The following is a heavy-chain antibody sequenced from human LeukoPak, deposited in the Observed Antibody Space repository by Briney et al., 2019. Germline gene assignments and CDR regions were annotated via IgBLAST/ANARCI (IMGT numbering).Heavy chain of an antibody. CDR3: ARDGCSSTSCYAYYYYYMDV. CDR1: GGSISSYY. CDR2: IYTSGST. D-gene: IGHD2-2*01. Sequence: PSETLSLTCTVSGGSISSYYWSWIRQPAGKGLEWIGRIYTSGSTNYNPSLKSRVTMSVDTSKTQFSLKLSSVTAADTAVYYCARDGCSSTSCYAYYYYYMDVWGKGTTVTVSS. J-gene: IGHJ6*03. V-gene: IGHV4-4*07.